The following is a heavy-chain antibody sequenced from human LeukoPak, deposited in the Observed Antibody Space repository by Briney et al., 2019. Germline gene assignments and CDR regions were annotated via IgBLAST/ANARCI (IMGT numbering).Heavy chain of an antibody. D-gene: IGHD1-1*01. J-gene: IGHJ4*02. CDR1: GFTFSSYD. CDR3: ARSVSPNGFGY. CDR2: IGTAGDT. Sequence: GGSLRLSCAASGFTFSSYDMHWVRQATGKGLEWVSAIGTAGDTYYPGSVKGRFTISRENAKNSLYLQMNSLRAGDTAVYYCARSVSPNGFGYWGQGTLVTVSS. V-gene: IGHV3-13*01.